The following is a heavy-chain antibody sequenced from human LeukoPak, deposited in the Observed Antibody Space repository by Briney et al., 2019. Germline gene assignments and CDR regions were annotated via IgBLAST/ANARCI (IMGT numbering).Heavy chain of an antibody. J-gene: IGHJ4*02. CDR2: IYYSGST. V-gene: IGHV4-59*01. CDR1: GGSISSYY. CDR3: ARTDSYYDSSGYWHYYFDY. Sequence: SETLSLTCTVSGGSISSYYWSWIRQPPGKGLEWIGYIYYSGSTNYNPSLKSQVTISVDTSKNQFSLKLSSVTAADTAVYYCARTDSYYDSSGYWHYYFDYWGQGTLVTVSS. D-gene: IGHD3-22*01.